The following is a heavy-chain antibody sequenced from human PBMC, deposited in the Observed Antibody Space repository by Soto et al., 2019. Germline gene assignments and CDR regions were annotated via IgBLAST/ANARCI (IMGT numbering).Heavy chain of an antibody. V-gene: IGHV3-23*01. D-gene: IGHD3-10*01. J-gene: IGHJ4*02. CDR3: AKDFQFGGSGTGYFDN. CDR2: VSDSGAKT. Sequence: GSLRLSCVASGFTFRTNPMSWVRQAPGKGLEWVSGVSDSGAKTYYADSVKGRFTVSRDNSKNTLYLEMKSLRAEDTAVYYCAKDFQFGGSGTGYFDNWGQGTLVTVSS. CDR1: GFTFRTNP.